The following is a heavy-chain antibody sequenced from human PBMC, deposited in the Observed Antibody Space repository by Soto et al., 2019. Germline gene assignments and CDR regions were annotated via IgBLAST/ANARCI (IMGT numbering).Heavy chain of an antibody. V-gene: IGHV4-59*01. CDR3: ARDSGQVTGAEDAFDI. Sequence: SETLSLTCTVSGGSISSYYWSWIRQPPGKGLEWIGYIYYSGSTNYNPSLKSRVTISVDTSKNQFSLKLSSVTAADTAVYYCARDSGQVTGAEDAFDIWGQGTMVTV. CDR1: GGSISSYY. D-gene: IGHD3-10*01. CDR2: IYYSGST. J-gene: IGHJ3*02.